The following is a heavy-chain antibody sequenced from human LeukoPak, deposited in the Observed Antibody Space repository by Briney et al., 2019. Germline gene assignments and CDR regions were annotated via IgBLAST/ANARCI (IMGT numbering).Heavy chain of an antibody. V-gene: IGHV3-7*01. CDR3: VRGVRLADY. D-gene: IGHD2-21*01. J-gene: IGHJ4*02. CDR2: IKQGGNEK. Sequence: GGSLRPSCAASGFRFSTFWMSWVRQAPGKGLEWVANIKQGGNEKYYVDSVKGRFTISRDNAKNSLYLQMNSLRAEDTAVYYCVRGVRLADYWGQGTLVTVSS. CDR1: GFRFSTFW.